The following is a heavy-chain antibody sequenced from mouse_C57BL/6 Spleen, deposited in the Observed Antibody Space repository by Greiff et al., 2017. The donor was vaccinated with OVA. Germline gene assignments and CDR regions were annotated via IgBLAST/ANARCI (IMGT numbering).Heavy chain of an antibody. D-gene: IGHD2-3*01. CDR3: ARVFYDGYYDY. V-gene: IGHV3-6*01. CDR1: GYSITSGYY. CDR2: ISYDGSN. J-gene: IGHJ2*01. Sequence: DVKLQESGPGLVKPSQSLSLTCSVTGYSITSGYYWNWIRQFPGNKLEWMGYISYDGSNNYNPSLKNRISITRDTSKNQFFLKLNSVTTEDTATYYCARVFYDGYYDYWGQGTTLTVSS.